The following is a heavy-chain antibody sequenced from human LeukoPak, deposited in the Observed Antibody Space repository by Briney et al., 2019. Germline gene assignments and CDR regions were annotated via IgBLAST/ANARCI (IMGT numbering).Heavy chain of an antibody. CDR3: ARESQIRYYYDRSGYYYGALDY. D-gene: IGHD3-22*01. CDR1: GYTFSSYG. CDR2: ISGYNGHP. V-gene: IGHV1-18*01. J-gene: IGHJ4*02. Sequence: GASVKVSCKASGYTFSSYGFTWVRQAPGQGLEWMGYISGYNGHPNYAEKLQGRVTMTTDTSTSTAYMELRSLRSDDTAVFYCARESQIRYYYDRSGYYYGALDYWGQGSLVTVSS.